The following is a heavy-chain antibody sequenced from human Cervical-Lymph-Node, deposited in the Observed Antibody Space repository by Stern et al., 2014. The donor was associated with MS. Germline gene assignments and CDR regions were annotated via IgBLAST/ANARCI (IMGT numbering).Heavy chain of an antibody. Sequence: VQLVESGGGVVQPGRSLRLSCAASGFTFSAYAMHWVRQAPGKRLAWVASVSADGSVNHYTDSVKGRLTISRDNSKYTLYLEMNSLITEDTAVYYCAKRGGNLLHYFDWWGQGALVTVSS. D-gene: IGHD4-23*01. V-gene: IGHV3-30*04. CDR1: GFTFSAYA. J-gene: IGHJ4*02. CDR3: AKRGGNLLHYFDW. CDR2: VSADGSVN.